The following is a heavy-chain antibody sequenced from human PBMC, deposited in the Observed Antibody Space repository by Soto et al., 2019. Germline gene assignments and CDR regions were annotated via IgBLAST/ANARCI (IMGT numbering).Heavy chain of an antibody. CDR1: GCTFTSYY. V-gene: IGHV1-46*01. CDR2: INPSGGST. J-gene: IGHJ6*02. D-gene: IGHD3-10*01. CDR3: ARDITMVRGVDYYYYGMDV. Sequence: ASVKVSCKASGCTFTSYYMHWVRQAPGQGLEWMGIINPSGGSTSYAQKFQGRVTMTRDTSTSTVYMELSSLRSEDTAVYYCARDITMVRGVDYYYYGMDVWGQGTTVTVSS.